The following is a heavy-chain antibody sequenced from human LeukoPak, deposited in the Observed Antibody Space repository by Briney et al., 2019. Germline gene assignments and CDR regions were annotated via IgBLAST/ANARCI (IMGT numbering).Heavy chain of an antibody. D-gene: IGHD7-27*01. Sequence: SETLSLTCAVYGGSFSGYYWSWIRQPPGKGLEWIGEINHSGSTNYNPSLTSRVTISVDTSKHQFSLKLSSVTAADTAVYYCARGRGNWGDAFDIWGQGTMVTVSS. CDR3: ARGRGNWGDAFDI. CDR1: GGSFSGYY. CDR2: INHSGST. V-gene: IGHV4-34*01. J-gene: IGHJ3*02.